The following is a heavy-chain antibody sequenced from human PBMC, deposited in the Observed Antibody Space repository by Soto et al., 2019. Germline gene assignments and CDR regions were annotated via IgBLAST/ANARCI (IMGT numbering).Heavy chain of an antibody. CDR2: ISASGGNT. D-gene: IGHD6-19*01. J-gene: IGHJ4*02. CDR1: GFTFRSYA. V-gene: IGHV3-23*01. CDR3: ATSYSSGWYYFDY. Sequence: EVQLLESGGGLVQPGGSLRLSCAASGFTFRSYAMSWVRQAPGKGLEWDSAISASGGNTYYADSVKGRFTISRDNSKNTLYLPMNSLRAEDTAVYYCATSYSSGWYYFDYWGQGTLVTVSS.